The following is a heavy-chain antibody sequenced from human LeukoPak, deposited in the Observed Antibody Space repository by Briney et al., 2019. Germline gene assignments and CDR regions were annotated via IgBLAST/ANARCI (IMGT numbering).Heavy chain of an antibody. Sequence: ASVKVSCKSSGYTFTGYYIHWVRQAPGQGLEWMGWINPSSGGTNSAQKFQGRVTMNRDTSISTAYTELTRLTSDDTAVYYCARGNPTPIDYWGRGTLVTVSS. D-gene: IGHD4-23*01. CDR3: ARGNPTPIDY. J-gene: IGHJ4*02. V-gene: IGHV1-2*02. CDR2: INPSSGGT. CDR1: GYTFTGYY.